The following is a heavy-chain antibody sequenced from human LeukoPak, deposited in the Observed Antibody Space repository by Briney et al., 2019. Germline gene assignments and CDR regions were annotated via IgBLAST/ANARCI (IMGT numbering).Heavy chain of an antibody. J-gene: IGHJ6*03. CDR3: ARAYYDFWSGYSFYYYYYMDV. V-gene: IGHV1-18*04. CDR1: GYTFTGYY. Sequence: ASVKVSCKASGYTFTGYYMHWVRQAPGQGLEWMGWISAYNGNTNYAQKLQGRVTMTTDTSTSTAYMELRSLRSDDTAVYYCARAYYDFWSGYSFYYYYYMDVWGKGTTVTVSS. CDR2: ISAYNGNT. D-gene: IGHD3-3*01.